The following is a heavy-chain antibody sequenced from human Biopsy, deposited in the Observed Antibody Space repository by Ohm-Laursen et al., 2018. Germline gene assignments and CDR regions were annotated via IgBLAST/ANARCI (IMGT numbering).Heavy chain of an antibody. CDR3: ARVGVGAPSIDYFDS. CDR1: GGSIGSFF. CDR2: IYYSGST. Sequence: GTLSLTWTVSGGSIGSFFWSWIRQPPGKGLEWIGYIYYSGSTNYNPSLKSRVTISVDRSKNHFSLELSSVTAADTAVYYCARVGVGAPSIDYFDSWGQGALVTVSS. D-gene: IGHD1-26*01. J-gene: IGHJ4*02. V-gene: IGHV4-59*01.